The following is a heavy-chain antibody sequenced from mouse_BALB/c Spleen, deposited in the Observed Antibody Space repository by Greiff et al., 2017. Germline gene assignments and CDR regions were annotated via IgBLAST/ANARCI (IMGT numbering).Heavy chain of an antibody. CDR3: ARGEELRLRSYFDY. J-gene: IGHJ2*01. Sequence: EVQVVESGGGLVKPGGSLKLSCAASGFTFSSYAMSWVRQTPEKRLEWVASISSGGSTYYPDSVKGRFTISRDNARNILYLQMSSLRSEDTAMYYCARGEELRLRSYFDYWGQGTTLTVSS. CDR2: ISSGGST. CDR1: GFTFSSYA. D-gene: IGHD1-2*01. V-gene: IGHV5-6-5*01.